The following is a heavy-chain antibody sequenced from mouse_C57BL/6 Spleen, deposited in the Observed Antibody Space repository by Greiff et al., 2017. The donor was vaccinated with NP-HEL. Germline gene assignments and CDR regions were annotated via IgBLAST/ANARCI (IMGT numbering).Heavy chain of an antibody. J-gene: IGHJ1*03. CDR2: IYPRSGNT. Sequence: QVQLQQSGAELARPGASVKLSCKASGYTFTSYGISWVKQRTGQGLEWIGEIYPRSGNTYYNEKFKGKATLTADKSSSTAYMELRSLTSEDSAVYVCARSEGNYPSWYVDVGGTGTTVTVTS. CDR3: ARSEGNYPSWYVDV. CDR1: GYTFTSYG. D-gene: IGHD2-1*01. V-gene: IGHV1-81*01.